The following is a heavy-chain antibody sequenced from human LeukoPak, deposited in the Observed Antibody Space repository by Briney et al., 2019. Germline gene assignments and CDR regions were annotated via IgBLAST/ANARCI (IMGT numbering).Heavy chain of an antibody. CDR2: ISHSGTT. Sequence: SETLSLTCAVSGYSISSGYYWGWIRQPPGKGLDWIWSISHSGTTYYNPSLRGRVTISIDTSKNQFSLRLNSVTATDTAVYYCARVGGYSYGNYYFNFWGQGTLVTVSS. CDR1: GYSISSGYY. V-gene: IGHV4-38-2*01. CDR3: ARVGGYSYGNYYFNF. J-gene: IGHJ4*02. D-gene: IGHD5-18*01.